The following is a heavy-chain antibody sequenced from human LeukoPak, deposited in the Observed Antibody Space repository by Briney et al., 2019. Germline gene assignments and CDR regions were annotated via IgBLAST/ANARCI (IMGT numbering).Heavy chain of an antibody. Sequence: SSQTLSLTCTVSGGSISSGGYSWSWIRQHPGKGLEWIGYIYYSGSTYYNPSLKSRVTISVDTSKNQFSLKLSSVTAADTAVYYCASSRGDSSGYSPPEFDYWGQGTLVTVSS. CDR2: IYYSGST. D-gene: IGHD3-22*01. V-gene: IGHV4-31*03. CDR3: ASSRGDSSGYSPPEFDY. CDR1: GGSISSGGYS. J-gene: IGHJ4*02.